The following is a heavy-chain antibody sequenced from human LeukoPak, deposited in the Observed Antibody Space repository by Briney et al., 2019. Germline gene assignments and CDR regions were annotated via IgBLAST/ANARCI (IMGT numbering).Heavy chain of an antibody. J-gene: IGHJ4*02. CDR2: VYYSVST. Sequence: ASETLSLTCTVSGGSISSSTYNWAWIRQPPGKGLEWIGTVYYSVSTYYNPSLKSRVTISVDTSKNQFSMKLSSVTAADTSVYYCARHRGVVVTAIDYWGQGTLVTVSS. CDR3: ARHRGVVVTAIDY. V-gene: IGHV4-39*01. CDR1: GGSISSSTYN. D-gene: IGHD2-21*02.